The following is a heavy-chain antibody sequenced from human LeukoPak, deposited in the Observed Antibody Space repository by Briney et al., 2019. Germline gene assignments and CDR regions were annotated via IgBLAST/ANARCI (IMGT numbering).Heavy chain of an antibody. V-gene: IGHV3-48*04. CDR1: GFTFSSYS. D-gene: IGHD3-22*01. CDR2: ISSSGSTI. Sequence: PGGSLRLSCAASGFTFSSYSMNWVRQAPGKGLEWVSYISSSGSTIYYADSVKGRFTISRDNAKNSLYLQMNSLRAEDTAVYYCARDGGIYDSSDYWVFDYWGQGTLVTVSS. CDR3: ARDGGIYDSSDYWVFDY. J-gene: IGHJ4*02.